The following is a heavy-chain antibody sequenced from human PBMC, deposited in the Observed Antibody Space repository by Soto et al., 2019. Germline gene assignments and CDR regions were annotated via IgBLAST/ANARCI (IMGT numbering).Heavy chain of an antibody. CDR1: GFSFSDYY. CDR2: ISSSGNTI. V-gene: IGHV3-11*01. CDR3: ARVRGSGSYYQREYYYYYYMDV. J-gene: IGHJ6*03. Sequence: GGSLRLSCAASGFSFSDYYMIWIRQAPGKGLEWVSYISSSGNTIYYADSVKGRFTISRDNAKNSVYLQMNSLRAEDTAVYFCARVRGSGSYYQREYYYYYYMDVWGKGTTVTVSS. D-gene: IGHD3-10*01.